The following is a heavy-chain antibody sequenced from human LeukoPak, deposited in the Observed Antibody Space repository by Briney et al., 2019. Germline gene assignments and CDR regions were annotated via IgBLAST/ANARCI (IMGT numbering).Heavy chain of an antibody. D-gene: IGHD2-2*01. V-gene: IGHV1-2*02. CDR2: INPNSGGT. CDR3: ARVLSIVVVPAAMGAFDI. CDR1: GYTFTSYG. J-gene: IGHJ3*02. Sequence: ASVKVSCKASGYTFTSYGISWVRQAPGQGLEWMGWINPNSGGTNYAQKFQGRVTMTRDTSISTAYMELSRLRSDDTAVYYCARVLSIVVVPAAMGAFDIWGQGTMVTVSS.